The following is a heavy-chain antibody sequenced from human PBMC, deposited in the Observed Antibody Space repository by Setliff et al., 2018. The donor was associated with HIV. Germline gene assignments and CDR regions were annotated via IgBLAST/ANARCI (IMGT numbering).Heavy chain of an antibody. CDR3: AAKPMIRGRPFAF. D-gene: IGHD3-10*01. Sequence: LSLTCAVYGPSFSGYYWNWIRQFPGKSLEWIGEINHSGTTNYSPSFKSRLNISVDVSKNQFSLRLASLSAADTAAYFCAAKPMIRGRPFAFWGQATLVTVSS. V-gene: IGHV4-34*01. J-gene: IGHJ4*02. CDR2: INHSGTT. CDR1: GPSFSGYY.